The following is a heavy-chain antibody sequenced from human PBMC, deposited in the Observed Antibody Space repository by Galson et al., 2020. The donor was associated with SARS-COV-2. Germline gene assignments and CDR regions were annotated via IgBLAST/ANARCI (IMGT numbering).Heavy chain of an antibody. J-gene: IGHJ4*02. Sequence: GESPKISRAASGFTLSSYAMHWVRQAPGKGLEWVAVISYDGSNKYYADSVKGRFTISRDNSKNTLYLQMNSLRAEDTAVYYCARETVGIAAAWWFDYWGQGTLVTVSS. CDR2: ISYDGSNK. CDR1: GFTLSSYA. V-gene: IGHV3-30*01. CDR3: ARETVGIAAAWWFDY. D-gene: IGHD6-13*01.